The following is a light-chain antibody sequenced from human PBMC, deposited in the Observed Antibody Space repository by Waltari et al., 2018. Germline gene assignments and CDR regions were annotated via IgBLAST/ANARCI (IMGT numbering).Light chain of an antibody. CDR3: ASWDDILNGRV. V-gene: IGLV1-44*01. CDR1: ASNIEVHG. Sequence: QSVLTQSPSASGAPGQRVTITCSGSASNIEVHGVDWYQQLPGTAPKLLMYLNNQRPSGVPDRFSGSKSGTSASLAISGLQSEDEADYYCASWDDILNGRVFGGGTKVTVL. J-gene: IGLJ3*02. CDR2: LNN.